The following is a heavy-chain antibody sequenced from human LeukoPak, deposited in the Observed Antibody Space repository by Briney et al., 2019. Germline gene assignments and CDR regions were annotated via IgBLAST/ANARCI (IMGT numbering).Heavy chain of an antibody. CDR3: ARDGSARSERWFDP. CDR2: IIPILGIT. Sequence: SVKVSCKASGGTFSSYAISWVRQAPGQGLEWMGRIIPILGITDYAQKFQGRVTITADKSTSTAYMELSSLRSEDTAVYYCARDGSARSERWFDPWGQGTLVTVSS. D-gene: IGHD5-18*01. CDR1: GGTFSSYA. V-gene: IGHV1-69*04. J-gene: IGHJ5*02.